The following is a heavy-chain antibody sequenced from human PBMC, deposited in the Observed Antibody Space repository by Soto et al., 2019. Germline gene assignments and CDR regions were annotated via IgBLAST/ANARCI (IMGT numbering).Heavy chain of an antibody. CDR2: ISAYNGNT. J-gene: IGHJ4*02. V-gene: IGHV1-18*01. CDR1: GYTFTSYC. Sequence: ASVKVSCKASGYTFTSYCISWVRQAPGQGLEWMGWISAYNGNTNYAQKLQGRVTMTTDTSTSTAYMELRSLRSDDTAVYYCARGKYSSSWYPFDYWGQGTLVTVSS. CDR3: ARGKYSSSWYPFDY. D-gene: IGHD6-13*01.